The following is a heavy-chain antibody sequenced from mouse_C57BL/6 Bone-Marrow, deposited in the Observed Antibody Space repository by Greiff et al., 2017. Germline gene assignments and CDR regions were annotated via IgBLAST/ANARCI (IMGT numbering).Heavy chain of an antibody. Sequence: EVQVVESGGDLVKPGGSLKLSCAASGFTFSSYGMSWVRQTPDKRLEWVATISSGGSYTYYPDSVKGRFTISRDNAKNTLYLQMSSLKSEDTAMYYCAIHLDYWGKGTTLTVAT. CDR3: AIHLDY. V-gene: IGHV5-6*01. CDR2: ISSGGSYT. J-gene: IGHJ2*01. CDR1: GFTFSSYG.